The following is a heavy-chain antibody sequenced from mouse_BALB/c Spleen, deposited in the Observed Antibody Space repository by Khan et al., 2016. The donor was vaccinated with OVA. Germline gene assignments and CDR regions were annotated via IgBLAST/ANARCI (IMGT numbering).Heavy chain of an antibody. Sequence: EVELVESGGDLVKPGESLKLSCAASGFTFSSYSMSWVRQTPDKRLEWVATISSGGDYTYYPDSVKGRFTISRDNAKNTLYLQMSSLKSEDTAMYYCASHLTGSFAYWGQGTLVTVSA. D-gene: IGHD4-1*01. J-gene: IGHJ3*01. CDR1: GFTFSSYS. V-gene: IGHV5-6*01. CDR2: ISSGGDYT. CDR3: ASHLTGSFAY.